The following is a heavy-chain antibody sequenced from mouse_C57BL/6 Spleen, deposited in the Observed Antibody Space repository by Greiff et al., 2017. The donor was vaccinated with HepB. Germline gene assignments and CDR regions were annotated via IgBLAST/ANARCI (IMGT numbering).Heavy chain of an antibody. CDR3: AREDYGSFAY. D-gene: IGHD1-1*01. J-gene: IGHJ3*01. CDR2: ISYDGSN. V-gene: IGHV3-6*01. Sequence: EVKLMESGPGLMKPSQSLSLTCSVTGYSITSGYYWNWIRQFPGNKLEWMGYISYDGSNNYNPSLKNRISITRDTSKNQFFLKLNSVTTEDTATYYCAREDYGSFAYWGQGTLVTVSA. CDR1: GYSITSGYY.